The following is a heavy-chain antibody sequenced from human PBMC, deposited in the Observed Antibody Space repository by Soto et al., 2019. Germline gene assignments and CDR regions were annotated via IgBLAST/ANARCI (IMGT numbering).Heavy chain of an antibody. Sequence: EVQLVESGGGLAQPGGSLRLSCAASGLTFSSYWMTWVRQAPGKGLEWVANIKQDGSEKYYVDSVKGRFTISRDNAKSSLYLKMNNLIVEDTAVYYCARGEAIGDDPWGHGTLVTVSS. J-gene: IGHJ5*02. D-gene: IGHD3-10*01. CDR3: ARGEAIGDDP. CDR1: GLTFSSYW. CDR2: IKQDGSEK. V-gene: IGHV3-7*01.